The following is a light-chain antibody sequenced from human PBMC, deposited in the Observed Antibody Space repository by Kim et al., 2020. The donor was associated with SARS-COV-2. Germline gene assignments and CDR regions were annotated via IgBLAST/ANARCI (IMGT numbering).Light chain of an antibody. Sequence: QSALTQPRSVSGSPGQSVTISCTGTSSDVGGYNYVSWYQQHPGKVPKLVIYDVSKRPSGVPDRFSGSKSGNMASLTISGLQAEDEADYYCCSYAGSYSWVFVGGAQLTVL. J-gene: IGLJ3*02. CDR1: SSDVGGYNY. V-gene: IGLV2-11*01. CDR2: DVS. CDR3: CSYAGSYSWV.